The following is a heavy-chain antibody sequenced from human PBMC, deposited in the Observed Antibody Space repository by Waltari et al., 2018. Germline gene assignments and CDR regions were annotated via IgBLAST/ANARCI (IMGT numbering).Heavy chain of an antibody. V-gene: IGHV3-48*03. D-gene: IGHD4-17*01. Sequence: EVQLVESGGGLVQPGGSLRLSCAASGFTFSSYEMNWVRQAPGRGREWVSYISSSGSTIYYADSVKGRFTISRDNAKNSLYLQMNSLRAEDTAVYYCARQYADYGGNSALYFDYWGQGTLVTVSS. CDR3: ARQYADYGGNSALYFDY. CDR2: ISSSGSTI. CDR1: GFTFSSYE. J-gene: IGHJ4*02.